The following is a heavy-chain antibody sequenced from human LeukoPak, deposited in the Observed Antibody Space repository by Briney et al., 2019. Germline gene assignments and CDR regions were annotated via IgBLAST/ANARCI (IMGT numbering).Heavy chain of an antibody. CDR1: GYTFTSYD. D-gene: IGHD6-19*01. CDR3: ARGRLYNSGWYQGEY. V-gene: IGHV1-8*01. J-gene: IGHJ4*02. Sequence: ASVKVSCKASGYTFTSYDINWVRQATGQGLEWMGWMNPKSANTGYAQKFQGRVTMTRNTSINTAYMELSSLTSEDTAVYYCARGRLYNSGWYQGEYWGQGTLVTVSS. CDR2: MNPKSANT.